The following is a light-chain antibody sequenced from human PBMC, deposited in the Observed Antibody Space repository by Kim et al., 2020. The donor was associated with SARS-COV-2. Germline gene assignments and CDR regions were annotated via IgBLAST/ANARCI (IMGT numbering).Light chain of an antibody. CDR1: QSITTY. V-gene: IGKV1-39*01. CDR2: TAS. J-gene: IGKJ3*01. Sequence: DIQMTQSPSSLSAFVGDRVTITCRASQSITTYLNWYQQKPGKAPNILIYTASSLQSGVPSRFSGSGSGTDFTLTITSLQPEDFATYYCQQSYSAPFTFGPGTIVDIK. CDR3: QQSYSAPFT.